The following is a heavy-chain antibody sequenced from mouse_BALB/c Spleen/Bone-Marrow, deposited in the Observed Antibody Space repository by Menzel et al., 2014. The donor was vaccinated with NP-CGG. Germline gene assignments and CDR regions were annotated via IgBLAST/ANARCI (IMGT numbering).Heavy chain of an antibody. V-gene: IGHV14-3*02. Sequence: EVQLVESGAELVKPGASVKLSCTASGFNIKDTCMNWVKQRPEQGLEWIGRIDPANGNTKYDPKFQGKATITADTSSNTAYLQLSSLTSEDTAVYCCAREYYGNYAWYFDVWGAGTTVTVSS. J-gene: IGHJ1*01. CDR2: IDPANGNT. CDR3: AREYYGNYAWYFDV. D-gene: IGHD2-1*01. CDR1: GFNIKDTC.